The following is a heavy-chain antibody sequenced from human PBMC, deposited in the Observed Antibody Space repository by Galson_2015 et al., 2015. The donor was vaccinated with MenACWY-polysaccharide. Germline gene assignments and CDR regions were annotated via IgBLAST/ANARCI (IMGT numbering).Heavy chain of an antibody. CDR3: AREVLVWELLGEPGPFDY. CDR1: RFTFSSYS. J-gene: IGHJ4*02. V-gene: IGHV3-21*01. D-gene: IGHD1-26*01. Sequence: SLRLSCAASRFTFSSYSMNWVRQAPGKGLEWVSSISSSSSYIYYADSVKGRFTISRDNAKNSLYLQMNSLRAEDTAVYYCAREVLVWELLGEPGPFDYWGQGTLVTVSS. CDR2: ISSSSSYI.